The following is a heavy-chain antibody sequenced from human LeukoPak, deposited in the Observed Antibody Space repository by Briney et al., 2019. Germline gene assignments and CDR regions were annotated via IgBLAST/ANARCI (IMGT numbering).Heavy chain of an antibody. CDR2: IYYSRTT. V-gene: IGHV4-59*01. CDR1: GGFINSYY. J-gene: IGHJ2*01. Sequence: SETLSLTCTVSGGFINSYYWSWIRQPPGKGLEWIGYIYYSRTTEYNPSLKSRVTISADTSKNQFSLKLNSVTAADTAVYYCVRRQWELQYFDLWGRGTLVAVSS. CDR3: VRRQWELQYFDL. D-gene: IGHD1-26*01.